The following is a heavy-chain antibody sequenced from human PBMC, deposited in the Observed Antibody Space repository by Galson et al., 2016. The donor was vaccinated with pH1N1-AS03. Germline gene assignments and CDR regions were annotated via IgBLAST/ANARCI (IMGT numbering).Heavy chain of an antibody. CDR3: ALLAVPTTPGH. CDR1: GYTFTTYY. V-gene: IGHV1-2*06. J-gene: IGHJ4*02. CDR2: INPVSGET. D-gene: IGHD4-17*01. Sequence: SVKVSCKASGYTFTTYYVHWVRQAPGQGLEWVGRINPVSGETDSPQKFQDRVTLTRDKSISSAYLDLSGLTFDDTAVYYCALLAVPTTPGHWGQGTLVTASS.